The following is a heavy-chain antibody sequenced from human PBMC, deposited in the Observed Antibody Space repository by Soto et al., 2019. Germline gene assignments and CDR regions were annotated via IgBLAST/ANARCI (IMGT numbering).Heavy chain of an antibody. CDR3: AHAYGGRSLY. Sequence: ITLKESGPTLVKPTQTLTLTCTFSGFSLTTDRVGVGWIRQPPGEALEWLAVIYWDDSKTYRPSLESRLTITKDTSKNQVALTMTNMDSPDTATYYCAHAYGGRSLYWGQGTLVTVSS. V-gene: IGHV2-5*02. CDR1: GFSLTTDRVG. D-gene: IGHD1-26*01. CDR2: IYWDDSK. J-gene: IGHJ4*02.